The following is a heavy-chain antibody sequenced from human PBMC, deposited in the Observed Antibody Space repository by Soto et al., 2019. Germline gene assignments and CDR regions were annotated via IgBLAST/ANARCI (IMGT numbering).Heavy chain of an antibody. CDR2: ITQDGSEK. V-gene: IGHV3-7*04. CDR1: ELNCRNHW. Sequence: GFIRHWCAASELNCRNHWLRRISKAQGEGREWVANITQDGSEKYYVDSVKGRFTLSRHNAKTSLYRQRNSLRAEDAAVYYCARGGIRCYVNWLESLVKRTLVTGFS. D-gene: IGHD3-16*01. CDR3: ARGGIRCYVNWLES. J-gene: IGHJ5*01.